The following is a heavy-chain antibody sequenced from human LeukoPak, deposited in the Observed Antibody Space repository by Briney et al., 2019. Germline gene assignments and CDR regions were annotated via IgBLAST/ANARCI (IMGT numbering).Heavy chain of an antibody. Sequence: GGSLRLSCAASGFTFSSYAMSWVRQAPGKGLQWVAGISAGGGSTYYADSVKGRFTISRDNSKNMLYLQLNSLRAEDTAVYYCAKGDPPTYYDILTGQDYWGQGTLVTVSS. V-gene: IGHV3-23*01. CDR2: ISAGGGST. J-gene: IGHJ4*02. D-gene: IGHD3-9*01. CDR3: AKGDPPTYYDILTGQDY. CDR1: GFTFSSYA.